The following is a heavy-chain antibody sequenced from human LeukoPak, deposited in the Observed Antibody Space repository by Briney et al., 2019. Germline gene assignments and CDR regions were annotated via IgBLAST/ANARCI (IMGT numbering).Heavy chain of an antibody. CDR3: AKEHYYGSGSYDY. Sequence: ASVKVSCKASGYTFTNSYIHWVRQAPGQVLEWMGLINPDGGNTNYAQNFQGRVTLTRDTSTSTVYMELSSLRAEDTAVYYCAKEHYYGSGSYDYWGQGTLVTASS. J-gene: IGHJ4*02. CDR2: INPDGGNT. CDR1: GYTFTNSY. V-gene: IGHV1-46*01. D-gene: IGHD3-10*01.